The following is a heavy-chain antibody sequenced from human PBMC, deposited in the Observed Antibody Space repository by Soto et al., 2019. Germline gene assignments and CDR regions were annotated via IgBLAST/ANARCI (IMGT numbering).Heavy chain of an antibody. J-gene: IGHJ6*02. CDR1: GFTFSSYA. CDR2: ISGSGIST. D-gene: IGHD6-19*01. V-gene: IGHV3-23*01. CDR3: AKEKAYSSGWDGMDV. Sequence: EVQLLESGGGLVQPGGSLRLSCAASGFTFSSYAMSWVRQAPGKGLEWVSAISGSGISTYYADSVKGWFTISRDNSKNTLYLQMNSLRAEDTAVYYCAKEKAYSSGWDGMDVWGQGTTVTVSS.